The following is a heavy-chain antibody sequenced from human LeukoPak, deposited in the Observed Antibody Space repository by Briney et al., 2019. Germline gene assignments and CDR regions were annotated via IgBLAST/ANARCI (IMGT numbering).Heavy chain of an antibody. V-gene: IGHV1-69*13. D-gene: IGHD6-13*01. CDR3: ARGLRSGIAAAGTGVFGY. CDR2: IIPIFGTA. CDR1: GGTFSSYA. Sequence: ASVKVSCKASGGTFSSYAISWVRQAPGQGLEWMGGIIPIFGTANYAQKFQGRVTITADEYTSTAYMELSSLRSEDTAVYYCARGLRSGIAAAGTGVFGYWGQGTLVTVSS. J-gene: IGHJ4*02.